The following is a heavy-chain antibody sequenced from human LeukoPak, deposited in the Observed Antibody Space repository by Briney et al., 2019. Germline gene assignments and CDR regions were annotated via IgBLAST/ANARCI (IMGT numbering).Heavy chain of an antibody. Sequence: SETLSLTCAVYGGSFSGYYWSWIRQPPGKGLEWIGEINHSVSTNYNPSLKSRVTISVDTSKNQFSLKLSSVTAADTAVYYCARGRTGSRITMKYFQHWGQGTRVTVSS. V-gene: IGHV4-34*01. CDR2: INHSVST. CDR1: GGSFSGYY. D-gene: IGHD3-22*01. CDR3: ARGRTGSRITMKYFQH. J-gene: IGHJ1*01.